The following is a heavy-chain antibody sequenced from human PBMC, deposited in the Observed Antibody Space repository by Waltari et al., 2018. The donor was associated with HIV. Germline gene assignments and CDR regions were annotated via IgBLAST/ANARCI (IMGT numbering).Heavy chain of an antibody. D-gene: IGHD3-22*01. V-gene: IGHV3-21*01. CDR2: ISSSGTYI. CDR3: ARDLPLGRYDTSGYYFDY. Sequence: EVNLVESGGGLVKPGGSLRLSCAASGFTFSRNSMTWVRQAPGKGLEWVSCISSSGTYIHYADSVKGRFTISRDNAKNALYLQMNSLRAEDTAVYYCARDLPLGRYDTSGYYFDYWGQGTLVTVSS. CDR1: GFTFSRNS. J-gene: IGHJ4*02.